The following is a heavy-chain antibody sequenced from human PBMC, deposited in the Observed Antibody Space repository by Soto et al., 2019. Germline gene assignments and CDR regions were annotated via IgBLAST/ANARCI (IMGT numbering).Heavy chain of an antibody. D-gene: IGHD3-22*01. Sequence: PGGSLRLSCAASGFTFSSYAMSWVRQAPGKGLEWVSAISGSGGSTYYADSVKGRFTISRDNSKNTLYLQMNSLRAEDTAVYYCAKSGRYSSGYYYVRYYYYGMDVWGQGTTVTVSS. CDR1: GFTFSSYA. CDR3: AKSGRYSSGYYYVRYYYYGMDV. V-gene: IGHV3-23*01. J-gene: IGHJ6*02. CDR2: ISGSGGST.